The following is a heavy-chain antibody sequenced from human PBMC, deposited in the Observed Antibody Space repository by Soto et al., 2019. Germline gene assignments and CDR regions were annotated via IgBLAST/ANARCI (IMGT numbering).Heavy chain of an antibody. Sequence: SETLSLTCAVYGGSFSGYYWSWIRQPPGKGLEWIGEINHSGSTNYNPSLKSRVTISVDTSKNQFSLKLSSVTAADTAVYYCARGRRVYSYGSTFDYWGQRTLITVSS. J-gene: IGHJ4*02. CDR2: INHSGST. CDR3: ARGRRVYSYGSTFDY. V-gene: IGHV4-34*01. D-gene: IGHD5-18*01. CDR1: GGSFSGYY.